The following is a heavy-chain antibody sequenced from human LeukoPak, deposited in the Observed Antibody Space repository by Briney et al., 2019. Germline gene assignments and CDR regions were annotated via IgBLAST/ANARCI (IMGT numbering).Heavy chain of an antibody. CDR1: GFTFSSYG. V-gene: IGHV3-23*01. CDR3: VMGVVGYSVPFLDS. J-gene: IGHJ5*01. Sequence: PPGGSLRLSCAASGFTFSSYGMNWVRQAPGKGLEWVSTISGVGRSTYYADSVKGRFTISRDNSKNTLYLQMNSLRAEDTAVYYCVMGVVGYSVPFLDSWGQGTLVTVSS. D-gene: IGHD2-15*01. CDR2: ISGVGRST.